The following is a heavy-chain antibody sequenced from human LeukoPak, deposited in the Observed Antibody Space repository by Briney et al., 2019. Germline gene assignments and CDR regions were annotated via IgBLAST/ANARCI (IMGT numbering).Heavy chain of an antibody. D-gene: IGHD6-6*01. Sequence: GGSLRLSCAASGFTFSSYAMSWVRQAPGKGLEWVSAIRASGSSTYYADSVEGRFTISRDNSKNTLHLQMNSLTAEDTAVYYCAKVGGSTIASRRAIDYWGQGTLVTVSS. CDR1: GFTFSSYA. CDR3: AKVGGSTIASRRAIDY. V-gene: IGHV3-23*01. CDR2: IRASGSST. J-gene: IGHJ4*02.